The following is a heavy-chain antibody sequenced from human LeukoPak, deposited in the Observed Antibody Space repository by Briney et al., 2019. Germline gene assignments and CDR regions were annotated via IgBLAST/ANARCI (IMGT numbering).Heavy chain of an antibody. CDR2: ISNDGSNK. CDR1: GFTFSSHA. CDR3: AKDPINSGSYSGYY. V-gene: IGHV3-30-3*01. D-gene: IGHD1-26*01. J-gene: IGHJ4*02. Sequence: GGSLRLSCAASGFTFSSHAMHWVRQAPGKGLEWVAVISNDGSNKYYADSVKGRFTISRDNSKNTLYLQMNSLRAEDTAVYYCAKDPINSGSYSGYYWGQGTLVTVSS.